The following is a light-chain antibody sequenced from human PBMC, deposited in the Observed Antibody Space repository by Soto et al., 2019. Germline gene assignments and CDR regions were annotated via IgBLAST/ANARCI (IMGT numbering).Light chain of an antibody. Sequence: EIVLTQSPATLSLSPGERATLSCRASQSVNNYLAWYQQKHGQAPRLLIYDASKKATGIPARFSGSGSGTDFTLTISSLEPEDFAVYYCQQRGDWPQTFGQGTKVDIK. CDR2: DAS. CDR3: QQRGDWPQT. J-gene: IGKJ1*01. V-gene: IGKV3-11*01. CDR1: QSVNNY.